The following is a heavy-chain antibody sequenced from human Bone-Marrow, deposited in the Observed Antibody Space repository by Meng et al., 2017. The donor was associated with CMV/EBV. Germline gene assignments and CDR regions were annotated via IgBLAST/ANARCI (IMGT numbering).Heavy chain of an antibody. CDR1: GYTFTSYY. CDR2: INPSGGST. V-gene: IGHV1-46*01. J-gene: IGHJ3*02. Sequence: ASVKVSCKASGYTFTSYYMHWVRQAPGQGLEWMGIINPSGGSTSYAQKFQGRVTMTRDTSTSTVYMELSSLRSEDTAVYYCARTGGSYVVRNAVDIWGQGTMVTVSS. D-gene: IGHD1-26*01. CDR3: ARTGGSYVVRNAVDI.